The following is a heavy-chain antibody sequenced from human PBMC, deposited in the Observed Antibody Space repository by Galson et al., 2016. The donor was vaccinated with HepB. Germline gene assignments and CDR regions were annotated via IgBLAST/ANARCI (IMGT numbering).Heavy chain of an antibody. D-gene: IGHD3-22*01. J-gene: IGHJ4*02. V-gene: IGHV4-59*13. CDR3: ARSAPVTYYYDTSGTSPCYFDY. CDR1: GGSISSSY. Sequence: ETLSLTCTVSGGSISSSYWSWIRQPPGKGLEWIGYIYDSGSTYYNPSPRSRVTMSIHMSKNQFSLKLTSVTSADTAVYFCARSAPVTYYYDTSGTSPCYFDYCGQGTLFTVSS. CDR2: IYDSGST.